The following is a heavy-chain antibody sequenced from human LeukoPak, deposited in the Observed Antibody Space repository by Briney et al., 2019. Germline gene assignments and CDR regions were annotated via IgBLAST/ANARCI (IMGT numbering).Heavy chain of an antibody. CDR3: ARDAFMRGASTSCYSS. D-gene: IGHD2-2*01. CDR2: INPSGGST. J-gene: IGHJ5*02. V-gene: IGHV1-46*01. CDR1: GYTFTSYY. Sequence: ASVKVSCKASGYTFTSYYMHWVRQARGQGLEWMGIINPSGGSTSYAQKFQGRVTMTRDTSTSTVYMELSSLRSEDTAVYYSARDAFMRGASTSCYSSWGQGTLVTVSS.